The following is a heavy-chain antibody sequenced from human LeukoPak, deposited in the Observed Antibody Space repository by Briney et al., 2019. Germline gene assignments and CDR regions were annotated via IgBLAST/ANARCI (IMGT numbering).Heavy chain of an antibody. D-gene: IGHD3-3*01. CDR3: ARELAYGFWSGYYYY. Sequence: GASVKVSCKASGYTFTSYYMHWVRQAPGQGLEWMGIINPSGGSTSYAQKFQGRVTMTRDTSTSTVYMEMSSLRSEDTAVYYCARELAYGFWSGYYYYWGQGTLVTVSS. CDR1: GYTFTSYY. J-gene: IGHJ4*02. CDR2: INPSGGST. V-gene: IGHV1-46*01.